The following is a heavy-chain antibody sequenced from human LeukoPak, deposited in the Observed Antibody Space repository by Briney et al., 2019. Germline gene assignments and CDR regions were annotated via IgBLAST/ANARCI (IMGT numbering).Heavy chain of an antibody. V-gene: IGHV3-13*04. CDR1: GFTFSSYD. J-gene: IGHJ4*02. CDR3: ARDGARLRLRGSYYLDY. Sequence: PGGSLRLSCAASGFTFSSYDMHWVRQATGKGLEWVSAIGTAGDTYYPGSVKGRFTISRENAKNSLYLQMNSLRAGDTAVYYCARDGARLRLRGSYYLDYWGQGTLVTVSS. D-gene: IGHD1-26*01. CDR2: IGTAGDT.